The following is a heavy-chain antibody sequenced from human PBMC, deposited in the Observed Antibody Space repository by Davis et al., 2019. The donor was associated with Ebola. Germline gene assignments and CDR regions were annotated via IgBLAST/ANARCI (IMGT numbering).Heavy chain of an antibody. V-gene: IGHV3-11*06. Sequence: LGGSLRLSCAASGFTFRDSYMNWIRQAPGKGLEWISYISSSSSYTDYADSVKGRFTVTRDDSKNSLYLEMNSLRAEDTGVYYCARHAFLDVWGKGTTVTVSS. CDR2: ISSSSSYT. CDR1: GFTFRDSY. D-gene: IGHD3-3*02. J-gene: IGHJ6*04. CDR3: ARHAFLDV.